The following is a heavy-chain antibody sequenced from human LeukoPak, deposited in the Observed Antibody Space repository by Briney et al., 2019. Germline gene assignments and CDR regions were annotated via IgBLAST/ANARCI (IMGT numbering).Heavy chain of an antibody. CDR3: ARLLIYCSSTSCHFDY. CDR2: IYYSGTK. V-gene: IGHV4-39*01. D-gene: IGHD2-2*01. J-gene: IGHJ4*02. Sequence: SETLSLTCTVPGGSISSSSYYWGWIRQPLGKGLEWIGNIYYSGTKYYNPPFKSGLPISVETPKNQFFLKLNFLTPATPACNNCARLLIYCSSTSCHFDYWGQGTLVTVSS. CDR1: GGSISSSSYY.